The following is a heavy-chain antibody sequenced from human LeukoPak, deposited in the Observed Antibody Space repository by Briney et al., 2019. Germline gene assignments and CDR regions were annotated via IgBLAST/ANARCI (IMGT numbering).Heavy chain of an antibody. D-gene: IGHD4-17*01. CDR1: GFTFRDYY. CDR2: ISSSGSTI. CDR3: ARDSGWKDYGDLFDY. J-gene: IGHJ4*02. Sequence: GGSLRLSCEASGFTFRDYYMSWIRQAPGKGLEWVSYISSSGSTIYYADSVKGRFTISRDNAKNSLYLQMNSLRAEDTAVYYCARDSGWKDYGDLFDYWGQGTLVTVSS. V-gene: IGHV3-11*04.